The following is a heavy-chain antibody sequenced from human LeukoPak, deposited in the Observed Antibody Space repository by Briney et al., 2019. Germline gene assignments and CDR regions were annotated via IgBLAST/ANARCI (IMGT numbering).Heavy chain of an antibody. CDR2: ISGSGGST. V-gene: IGHV3-23*01. CDR3: AKVSSEYPYYFDY. D-gene: IGHD2-2*01. Sequence: GRSLRLSCAASGFTFSSYAMSWVRQAPGKGLEWVSAISGSGGSTYYADSVKGRFTISRDNSKNTLYLQMNSLRAEDTAVYYCAKVSSEYPYYFDYWGQGTLVTVSS. J-gene: IGHJ4*02. CDR1: GFTFSSYA.